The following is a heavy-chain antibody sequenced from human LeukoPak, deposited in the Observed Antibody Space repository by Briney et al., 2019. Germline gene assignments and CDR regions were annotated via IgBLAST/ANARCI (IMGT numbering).Heavy chain of an antibody. V-gene: IGHV3-7*01. D-gene: IGHD6-13*01. CDR2: IKQDGSEK. Sequence: QTGGSLRLSCAATGFTFSSYWMSWVRQAPGKGREWVANIKQDGSEKYYVDSVKGRFTSSREKAKNALYLQMNSQRAEDTAVYYCARELYIAAGPRGGLDYWGQGTLVTVSS. J-gene: IGHJ4*02. CDR3: ARELYIAAGPRGGLDY. CDR1: GFTFSSYW.